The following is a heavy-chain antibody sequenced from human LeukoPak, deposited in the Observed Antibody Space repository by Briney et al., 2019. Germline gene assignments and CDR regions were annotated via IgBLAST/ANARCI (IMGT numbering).Heavy chain of an antibody. D-gene: IGHD4-17*01. CDR2: IYTSAST. V-gene: IGHV4-4*07. J-gene: IGHJ4*02. Sequence: YWSXXRQPAGKGLEGIGRIYTSASTNYNPSLTSRVTMSVDTSKNQFSLKLSSVTAADTAVYYCARGTVTSPFDYWGQGTLVTVSS. CDR3: ARGTVTSPFDY. CDR1: Y.